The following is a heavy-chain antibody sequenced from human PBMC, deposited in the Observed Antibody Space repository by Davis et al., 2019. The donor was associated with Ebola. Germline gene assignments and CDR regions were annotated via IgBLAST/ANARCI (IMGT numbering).Heavy chain of an antibody. CDR2: FYTDERT. D-gene: IGHD4-17*01. Sequence: GESLKISCEVSGFSVSDKYMSWVRQAPGKGPEWVAVFYTDERTYYADSVKGRFTVSRDNSENMLYLQMSTLRVEDTAVYYCARHVDGDFWYFDLWGRGTRVTVSS. CDR1: GFSVSDKY. CDR3: ARHVDGDFWYFDL. J-gene: IGHJ2*01. V-gene: IGHV3-53*01.